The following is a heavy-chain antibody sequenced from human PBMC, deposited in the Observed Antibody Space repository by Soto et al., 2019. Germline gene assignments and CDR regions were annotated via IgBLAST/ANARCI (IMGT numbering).Heavy chain of an antibody. Sequence: ESGGGLVQPGGSLRLSCAASGFTFNSYAMSWVRQAPEAGLEWVSTISAVGGSTYYADSVKGRFTISRDNSKNTLYLQMNSLRADDTAVYYCAKLSTGSYWYFDLWGRGTLVTVSS. CDR1: GFTFNSYA. CDR2: ISAVGGST. V-gene: IGHV3-23*01. D-gene: IGHD6-19*01. CDR3: AKLSTGSYWYFDL. J-gene: IGHJ2*01.